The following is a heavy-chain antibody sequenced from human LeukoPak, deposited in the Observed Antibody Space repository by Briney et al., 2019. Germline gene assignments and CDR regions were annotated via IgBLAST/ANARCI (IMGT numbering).Heavy chain of an antibody. CDR2: IQASGST. D-gene: IGHD3-22*01. Sequence: SETLSLTCTVSGGSISPYYWSWIRQSAGKGLEWIGLIQASGSTNYNPSLKGRVTISVDKSKKQISLKLSSVTAADTAVYYCARVLHYYDSSEYMDVWGKGTTVTVSS. CDR1: GGSISPYY. CDR3: ARVLHYYDSSEYMDV. J-gene: IGHJ6*03. V-gene: IGHV4-4*07.